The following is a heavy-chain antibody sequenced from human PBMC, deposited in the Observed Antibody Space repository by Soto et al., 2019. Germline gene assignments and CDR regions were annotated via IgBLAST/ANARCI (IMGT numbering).Heavy chain of an antibody. V-gene: IGHV5-51*01. Sequence: LGESLKISCKGSGYSFTGYWIGWVRQMPGKGLEWTGIIYPGDSDTRYSPSFQGQVTISADKSISTAYLQWSSLKASDTAMYYCARAYYYDSSGPPALYYYGMDVWGQGTTVTVSS. CDR3: ARAYYYDSSGPPALYYYGMDV. J-gene: IGHJ6*02. CDR2: IYPGDSDT. CDR1: GYSFTGYW. D-gene: IGHD3-22*01.